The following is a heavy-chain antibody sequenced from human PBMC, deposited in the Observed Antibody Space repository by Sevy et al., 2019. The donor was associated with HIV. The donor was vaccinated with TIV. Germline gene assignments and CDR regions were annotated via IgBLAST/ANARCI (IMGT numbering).Heavy chain of an antibody. D-gene: IGHD1-1*01. Sequence: GGSLRLSCAASGFTFSSYGMHWVRQAPGKGLEWVAFIRYDGSNKYYADSVKGRFTISRDNSKNTLYLQMSSLRADDTAVYYCAKALNPALESILEVNLRTLKGFDVWGQGTVVTVSS. J-gene: IGHJ3*01. CDR3: AKALNPALESILEVNLRTLKGFDV. CDR1: GFTFSSYG. CDR2: IRYDGSNK. V-gene: IGHV3-30*02.